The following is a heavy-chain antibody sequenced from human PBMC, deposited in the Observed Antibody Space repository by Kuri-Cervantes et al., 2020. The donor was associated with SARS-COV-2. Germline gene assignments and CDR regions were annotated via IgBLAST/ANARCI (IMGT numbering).Heavy chain of an antibody. CDR3: AKGGDYGSGNHYYFNY. D-gene: IGHD3-10*01. V-gene: IGHV3-9*01. CDR2: ISWNSGSK. CDR1: GSTFDDYV. J-gene: IGHJ4*02. Sequence: SLKISCEASGSTFDDYVMYWVRQPPGKGLEWVAGISWNSGSKDYADSVKGRFTISRDNAKNSLYLQMNSLRVEDTALYYCAKGGDYGSGNHYYFNYWGKGTLVTVSS.